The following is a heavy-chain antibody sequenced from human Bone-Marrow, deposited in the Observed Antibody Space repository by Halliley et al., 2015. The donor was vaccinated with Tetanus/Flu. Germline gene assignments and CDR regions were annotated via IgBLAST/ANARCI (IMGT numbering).Heavy chain of an antibody. CDR2: VFYGASHT. CDR3: AAGSPRALNSFDK. D-gene: IGHD3-10*01. J-gene: IGHJ3*02. Sequence: WVAVVFYGASHTPYADSVKGRFTISRDNFKNTLYLQMNSLRAEDTAVYYCAAGSPRALNSFDKWGQGTMVTVSS. V-gene: IGHV3-33*01.